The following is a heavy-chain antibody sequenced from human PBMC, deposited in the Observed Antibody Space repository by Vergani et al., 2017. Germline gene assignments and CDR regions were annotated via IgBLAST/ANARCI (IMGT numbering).Heavy chain of an antibody. J-gene: IGHJ4*02. CDR2: ITAYNGNT. V-gene: IGHV1-18*01. D-gene: IGHD4-17*01. CDR1: LGTFTSXS. CDR3: ARDWSYGFDY. Sequence: QVQLVQSGAELNQPASSLHLSSPSSLGTFTSXSICWVLPPPAQGCAFVGYITAYNGNTNYAQKLQGRVTMTTDTSTSTAYMELRSLRSDDTAVYYCARDWSYGFDYWGQGTLVTVSS.